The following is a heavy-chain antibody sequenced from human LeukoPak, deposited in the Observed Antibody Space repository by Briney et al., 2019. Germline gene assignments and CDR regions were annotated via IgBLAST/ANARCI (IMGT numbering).Heavy chain of an antibody. Sequence: GGSLRLSCAASGSTFSSYEMNWVRQAPGKGLEWVSYISSSGSTIYYADSVKGRFTISRDNAKNSLYLQMNSLRAEDTAVYYCASYHILTGYSDYWGQGTLVTVSS. CDR1: GSTFSSYE. J-gene: IGHJ4*02. V-gene: IGHV3-48*03. CDR3: ASYHILTGYSDY. D-gene: IGHD3-9*01. CDR2: ISSSGSTI.